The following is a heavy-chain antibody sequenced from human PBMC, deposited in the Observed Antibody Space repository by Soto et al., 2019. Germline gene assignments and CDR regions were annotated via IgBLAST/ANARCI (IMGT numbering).Heavy chain of an antibody. J-gene: IGHJ2*01. D-gene: IGHD6-19*01. CDR2: ICTAGDT. Sequence: GGSLRLSCAASGFTFSSYDMHWVRQATGKGLEWVSAICTAGDTYYPGSVKGRFTISRENAKNSLYLQMNSLRAGDTAVYYCARALPVAGLNWYFDLWGRGTLVTVSS. V-gene: IGHV3-13*01. CDR3: ARALPVAGLNWYFDL. CDR1: GFTFSSYD.